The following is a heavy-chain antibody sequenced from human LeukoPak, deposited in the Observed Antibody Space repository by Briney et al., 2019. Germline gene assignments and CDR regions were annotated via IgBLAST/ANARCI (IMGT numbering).Heavy chain of an antibody. Sequence: SETLSLTCSVSGDSINIYYWFWVRQPAGKGLEWIGRITGSGSTNYNPSLKSRVTMSVDTSKNQFSLRLTSVAAADSAVYYCARGAYDVLTGTHYNWCDPWGQGTLVIVSS. CDR2: ITGSGST. CDR1: GDSINIYY. D-gene: IGHD3-9*01. J-gene: IGHJ5*02. V-gene: IGHV4-4*07. CDR3: ARGAYDVLTGTHYNWCDP.